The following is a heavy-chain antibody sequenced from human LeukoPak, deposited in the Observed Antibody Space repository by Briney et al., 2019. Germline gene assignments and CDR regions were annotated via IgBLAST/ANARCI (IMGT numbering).Heavy chain of an antibody. CDR3: ARLYDSSGYYYFYYFDY. CDR2: IYYSGST. Sequence: SETLSLTCTVSGGSISSYYWSWMRQPPGKGLEWIGYIYYSGSTNYNPSLKSRVTISVDTSKNQFSLKLSSVTAADTAVYYCARLYDSSGYYYFYYFDYWGQGTLVIVSS. D-gene: IGHD3-22*01. V-gene: IGHV4-59*08. J-gene: IGHJ4*02. CDR1: GGSISSYY.